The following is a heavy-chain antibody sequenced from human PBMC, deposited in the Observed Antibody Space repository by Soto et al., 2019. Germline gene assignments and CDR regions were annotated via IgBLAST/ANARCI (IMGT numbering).Heavy chain of an antibody. Sequence: GASVEVSCKASGDTFTTYDINWVRQATGHGLEWMGWINPNSGNIGYAQRFQGRVTMTRDTAIRTAYMEVSSLRSDDTAVYYCARGRASGSYYLLDYWGQGTLVTVSS. CDR3: ARGRASGSYYLLDY. CDR2: INPNSGNI. V-gene: IGHV1-8*01. D-gene: IGHD3-10*01. J-gene: IGHJ4*02. CDR1: GDTFTTYD.